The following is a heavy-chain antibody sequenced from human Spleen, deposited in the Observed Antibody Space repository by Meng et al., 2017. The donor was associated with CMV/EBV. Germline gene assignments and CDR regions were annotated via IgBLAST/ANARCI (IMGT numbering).Heavy chain of an antibody. V-gene: IGHV3-53*01. D-gene: IGHD2-2*01. CDR1: GFTVSSNY. CDR3: AREGPAAPESY. Sequence: LSCAASGFTVSSNYMSWVRQAPGKGLEWVSVIYSGGSTYYADSVKGRFTISRDNSKNTLYLQMNSLRAEDTAVYYCAREGPAAPESYWGQGTLVTVSS. J-gene: IGHJ4*02. CDR2: IYSGGST.